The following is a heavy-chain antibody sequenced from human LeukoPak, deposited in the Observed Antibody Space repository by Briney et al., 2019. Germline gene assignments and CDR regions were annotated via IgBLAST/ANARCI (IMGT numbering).Heavy chain of an antibody. Sequence: SETLSLTCAVYGGSFSGYYWSWIRQPPGKGLEWIGEINHSGSTNYNPSLKSRVTISVDTSKNQFSLKLSSVTAADTAAYYCARGRRLQIPYYYYYGMDVWGQGTTVTVSS. CDR3: ARGRRLQIPYYYYYGMDV. V-gene: IGHV4-34*01. CDR2: INHSGST. D-gene: IGHD6-25*01. J-gene: IGHJ6*02. CDR1: GGSFSGYY.